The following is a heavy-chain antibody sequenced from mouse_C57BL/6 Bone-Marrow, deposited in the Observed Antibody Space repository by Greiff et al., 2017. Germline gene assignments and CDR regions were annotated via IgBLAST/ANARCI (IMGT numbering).Heavy chain of an antibody. J-gene: IGHJ2*01. CDR3: AREGSFSYYFDY. CDR1: GFTFSDYY. V-gene: IGHV5-12*01. CDR2: ISNGGGST. D-gene: IGHD1-1*01. Sequence: EVKLMESGGGLVQPGGSLKLSCAASGFTFSDYYMYWVRQTPEKRLEWVAYISNGGGSTYYPDTVKGRFTISRDNAKNTLYLQMRRLKSEDTAMYYCAREGSFSYYFDYWGQGTTLTVSS.